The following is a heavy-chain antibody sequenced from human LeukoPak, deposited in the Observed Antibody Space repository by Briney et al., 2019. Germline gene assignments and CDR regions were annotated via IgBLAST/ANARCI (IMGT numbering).Heavy chain of an antibody. V-gene: IGHV3-23*01. D-gene: IGHD2-2*01. Sequence: GGSLRLSCAASGXTFTDYAMTWVRQAPGKGLEWVSGISGSGDSTYHADSVRGRFAISRDNSKNTLYLQMNSLRAEDTAVYYCAKGPSGIVVVPGDYWGQGTLVTVSS. CDR1: GXTFTDYA. CDR3: AKGPSGIVVVPGDY. J-gene: IGHJ4*02. CDR2: ISGSGDST.